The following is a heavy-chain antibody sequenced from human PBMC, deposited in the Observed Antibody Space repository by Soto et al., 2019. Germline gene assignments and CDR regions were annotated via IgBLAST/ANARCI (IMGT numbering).Heavy chain of an antibody. CDR3: ARESGTMIVVGPRSYGMDV. D-gene: IGHD3-22*01. CDR2: IYYSGST. CDR1: GGSISSDY. J-gene: IGHJ6*02. V-gene: IGHV4-59*01. Sequence: SETLSLTCTVSGGSISSDYWSWIRQPPGKGLGWIGYIYYSGSTNYNPSLKSRVTISVDTSKNQFSLKLSSVTAADTAVYYFARESGTMIVVGPRSYGMDVWGQGTTVTVSS.